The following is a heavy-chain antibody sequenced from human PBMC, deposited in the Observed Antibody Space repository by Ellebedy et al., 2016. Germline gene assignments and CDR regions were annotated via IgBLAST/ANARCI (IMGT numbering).Heavy chain of an antibody. CDR2: LNGDGSNT. Sequence: GGSLRLXXAASGFTFDNYWMHWVRQAPGKEPVWVARLNGDGSNTAYADSVKGRFTISRDNAKNTLYLQMNSLRDDDTAVYYCVRDRLTVTDYFHHWGQGTLVTVSS. CDR3: VRDRLTVTDYFHH. CDR1: GFTFDNYW. V-gene: IGHV3-74*01. J-gene: IGHJ4*02. D-gene: IGHD4-17*01.